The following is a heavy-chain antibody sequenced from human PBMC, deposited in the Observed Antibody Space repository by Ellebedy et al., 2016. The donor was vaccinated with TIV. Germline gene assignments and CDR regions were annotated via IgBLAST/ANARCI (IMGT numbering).Heavy chain of an antibody. Sequence: GESLKISXAASGFTFSSFGLQWVRQPPGKGLEWVATIWFDGSNKYYADSVKGRFTISRDKSNNTLSLQMNSLRGEDTAVYYCAKSMARHPYYFYMDVWGKGTTVTVSS. J-gene: IGHJ6*03. CDR2: IWFDGSNK. CDR3: AKSMARHPYYFYMDV. CDR1: GFTFSSFG. D-gene: IGHD6-6*01. V-gene: IGHV3-30*02.